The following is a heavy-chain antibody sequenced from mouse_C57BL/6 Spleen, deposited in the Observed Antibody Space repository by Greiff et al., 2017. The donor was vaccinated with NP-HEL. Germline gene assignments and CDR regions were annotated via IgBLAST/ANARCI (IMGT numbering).Heavy chain of an antibody. V-gene: IGHV1-39*01. CDR1: SYSFTDYN. CDR2: INPNYGTT. D-gene: IGHD2-4*01. Sequence: ESGPELVKPGASVEISCKASSYSFTDYNMNWVKQSNGKSLEWIGVINPNYGTTSYNQKFKGKATLTVYQSSSTAYMQLNSLTSDDSAVYYCARSGDYGSGMDYWGQGTSVTVSS. CDR3: ARSGDYGSGMDY. J-gene: IGHJ4*01.